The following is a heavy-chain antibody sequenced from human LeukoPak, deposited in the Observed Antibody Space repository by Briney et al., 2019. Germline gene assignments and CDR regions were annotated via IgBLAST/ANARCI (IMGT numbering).Heavy chain of an antibody. CDR1: GYTLTELS. Sequence: ASVKVSCKVSGYTLTELSMHWVRQAPGKGLEWMGGFDPEDGETIYAQKFQGRVTMTEDTSTDTAYMELSRLRSDDTAVYYCARVTVHRYSSGWGPYRWFDPWGQGTLVTVSS. CDR2: FDPEDGET. CDR3: ARVTVHRYSSGWGPYRWFDP. V-gene: IGHV1-24*01. J-gene: IGHJ5*02. D-gene: IGHD6-19*01.